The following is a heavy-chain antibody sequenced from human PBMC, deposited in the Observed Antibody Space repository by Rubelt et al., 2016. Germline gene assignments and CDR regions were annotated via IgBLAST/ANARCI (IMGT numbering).Heavy chain of an antibody. CDR2: INHSGST. D-gene: IGHD2-8*01. CDR3: ARGPFKWHRY. CDR1: GASFGDYY. V-gene: IGHV4-34*01. J-gene: IGHJ4*02. Sequence: QVQLQQWGAGLLKPSETLSLTCAVYGASFGDYYWAWIRLPPGKGLEWIGEINHSGSTSYKSSLRSRVTMSVDTSKNQLSLKWYDVTATDTAVYYCARGPFKWHRYWGQGTLVTVSS.